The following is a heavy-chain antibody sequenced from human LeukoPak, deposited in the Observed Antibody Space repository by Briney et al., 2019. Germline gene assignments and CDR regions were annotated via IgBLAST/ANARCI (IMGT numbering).Heavy chain of an antibody. CDR3: ARFSVAAAGTGWFDP. CDR2: IYYSGST. CDR1: GVSISSYY. Sequence: ASETLSLTCTVSGVSISSYYWSWIRQPPGKGLELIGYIYYSGSTNYNPSLKSRVTISIDTSKNQLSLKLSSVTAADTAVYYCARFSVAAAGTGWFDPWGQGTPVTVSA. J-gene: IGHJ5*02. V-gene: IGHV4-59*01. D-gene: IGHD6-13*01.